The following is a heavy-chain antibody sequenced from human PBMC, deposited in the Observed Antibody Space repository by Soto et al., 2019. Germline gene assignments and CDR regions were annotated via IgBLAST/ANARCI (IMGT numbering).Heavy chain of an antibody. CDR3: ARDFRGNWNDFDY. J-gene: IGHJ4*02. Sequence: GGSLRLSCAASGFTFSSYAMHWVRQAPGKGLEWVAVISYDGSNKYYADSVKGRFTISRDNSKNTLYLQMNSLRAEDTAVYYCARDFRGNWNDFDYWGQGTLVTVSS. CDR1: GFTFSSYA. V-gene: IGHV3-30-3*01. D-gene: IGHD1-1*01. CDR2: ISYDGSNK.